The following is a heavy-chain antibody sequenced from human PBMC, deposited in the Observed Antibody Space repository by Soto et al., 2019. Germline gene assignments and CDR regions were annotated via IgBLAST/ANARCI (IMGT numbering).Heavy chain of an antibody. Sequence: QVHLVQSGAEVKKPGASVKVSCKASGGTFSSYAISWVRQAPGQGLEWMGGIIPIFGTANYAQKIQGRVTISAHESTSTAYRELSSLRSEDTAVYYCARQAHIHYYYGMDVWGQGTTVTVSS. J-gene: IGHJ6*02. CDR3: ARQAHIHYYYGMDV. CDR1: GGTFSSYA. V-gene: IGHV1-69*01. CDR2: IIPIFGTA.